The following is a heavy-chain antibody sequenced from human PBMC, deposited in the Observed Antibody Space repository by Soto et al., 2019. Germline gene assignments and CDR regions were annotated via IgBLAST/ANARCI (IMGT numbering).Heavy chain of an antibody. J-gene: IGHJ6*02. CDR2: INHSGST. CDR3: ARGLNAQLWLRYYYGMDV. V-gene: IGHV4-34*01. D-gene: IGHD5-18*01. Sequence: SETLSLTCAVYGGSFSGYYWSWIRQPPGKGLEWIGEINHSGSTNYNPSLKSRVTISVDTSKNRFSLKLSSVTAADTAVYYCARGLNAQLWLRYYYGMDVWGQGTTVTVSS. CDR1: GGSFSGYY.